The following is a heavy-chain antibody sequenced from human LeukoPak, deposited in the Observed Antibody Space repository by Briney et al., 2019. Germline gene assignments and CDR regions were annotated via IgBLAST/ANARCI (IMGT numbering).Heavy chain of an antibody. V-gene: IGHV3-11*05. CDR2: ISSSSGYT. D-gene: IGHD4-17*01. CDR3: ARGGDPPRPLGY. Sequence: GGSLRLSCAASGFTFSDYYMSWIRQAPGKGLEWVSYISSSSGYTNYADSVKGRFTISRDNAKNSLYLQMNSLRAEDTAVYYCARGGDPPRPLGYWGQGTLVTVSS. CDR1: GFTFSDYY. J-gene: IGHJ4*02.